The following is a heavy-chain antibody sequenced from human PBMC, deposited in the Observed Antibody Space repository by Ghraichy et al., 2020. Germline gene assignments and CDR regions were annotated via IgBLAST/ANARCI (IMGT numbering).Heavy chain of an antibody. V-gene: IGHV3-53*01. CDR3: ARGGRCSGVGRCFGWFDP. CDR1: GFLVNTNY. CDR2: IYSNDFS. J-gene: IGHJ5*02. Sequence: GGSLRLSCAASGFLVNTNYMSWVRQAPGKGLEWVSVIYSNDFSDYADSVKGRFTISRDTIKNTLYLEMNGLRDEDTAVYYCARGGRCSGVGRCFGWFDPWGQGTLVSVSS. D-gene: IGHD2-15*01.